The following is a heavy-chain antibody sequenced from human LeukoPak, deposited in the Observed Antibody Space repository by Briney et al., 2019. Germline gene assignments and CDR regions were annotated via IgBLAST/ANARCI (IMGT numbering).Heavy chain of an antibody. CDR1: GYTFTSYG. V-gene: IGHV1-46*01. D-gene: IGHD3-10*01. CDR2: INPSGGST. Sequence: ASVKVSCKASGYTFTSYGISWVRQAPGQGLEWMGIINPSGGSTSYAQKFQGRVTMTRDTSTSTVYVELSSLRSEDTAVYYCARDSGMVRGTVDYWGQGTLVTVSS. CDR3: ARDSGMVRGTVDY. J-gene: IGHJ4*02.